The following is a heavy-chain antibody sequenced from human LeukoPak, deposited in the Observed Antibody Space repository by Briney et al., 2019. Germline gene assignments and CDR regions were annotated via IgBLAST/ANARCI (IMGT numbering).Heavy chain of an antibody. CDR3: AKALGSIVVTASDY. Sequence: SGGSLRLSCAASGFTFSGFAMSWVRRTPGKGLEWVSAISGSGGATYFADSVKGRFTISRDNSKNTLYLQMHSLRAEDTAVYYCAKALGSIVVTASDYWGQGTLVTVSS. D-gene: IGHD5-12*01. J-gene: IGHJ4*02. CDR2: ISGSGGAT. V-gene: IGHV3-23*01. CDR1: GFTFSGFA.